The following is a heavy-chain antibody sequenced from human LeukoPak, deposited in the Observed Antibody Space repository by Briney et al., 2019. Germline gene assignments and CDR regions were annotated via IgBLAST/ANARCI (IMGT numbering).Heavy chain of an antibody. J-gene: IGHJ4*02. CDR2: INPNSGGT. V-gene: IGHV1-2*02. CDR3: ARSVYSSGWYDY. D-gene: IGHD6-19*01. Sequence: GASVKVSCKASGYTFTGYYMHWVRQAPGQGLEWMGWINPNSGGTNCAQKFQGRVTMTRDTSISTAYMELSRLRSDDTAVYYCARSVYSSGWYDYWGQGTLVTVS. CDR1: GYTFTGYY.